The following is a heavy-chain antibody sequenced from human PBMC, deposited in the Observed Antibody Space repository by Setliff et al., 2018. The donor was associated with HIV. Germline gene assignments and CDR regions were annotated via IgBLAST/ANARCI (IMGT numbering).Heavy chain of an antibody. CDR3: TKVGYCSSASCYASDY. D-gene: IGHD2-2*01. J-gene: IGHJ4*02. CDR2: IRTKANSYAT. CDR1: GFSFSNSA. Sequence: GGSLRLSCAASGFSFSNSAMHWVRQASGKGLEWVGRIRTKANSYATAYGAAVKGRFTISRDDSKNKAYLQMNSLKTEDTAVYYCTKVGYCSSASCYASDYWGQGTLVTVSS. V-gene: IGHV3-73*01.